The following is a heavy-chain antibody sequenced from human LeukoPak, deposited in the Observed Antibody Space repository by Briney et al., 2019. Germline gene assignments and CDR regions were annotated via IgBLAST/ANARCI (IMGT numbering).Heavy chain of an antibody. Sequence: GGSLRLSCTASGFTFGDYPMSWVRQAPGKGLEWVGFIRGKTYGGTTEYAASVKVRFTISRDDSQSFAYLQMNSLQTEDTAVYYCTRTVAAAGTFDYWGQGTLVTVSS. V-gene: IGHV3-49*04. J-gene: IGHJ4*02. CDR3: TRTVAAAGTFDY. D-gene: IGHD6-13*01. CDR1: GFTFGDYP. CDR2: IRGKTYGGTT.